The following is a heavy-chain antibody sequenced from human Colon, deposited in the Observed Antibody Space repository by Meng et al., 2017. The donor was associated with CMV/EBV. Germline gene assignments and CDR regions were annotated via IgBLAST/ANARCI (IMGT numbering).Heavy chain of an antibody. J-gene: IGHJ5*02. D-gene: IGHD1-26*01. V-gene: IGHV1-18*04. CDR2: INPYRGNT. CDR3: VRDFRPRVGASAWFEP. Sequence: SGYSFPDYGIRWVRQAPGQGLEWMGWINPYRGNTNYARDFQGRVTLTTDTSTTTAYMDLTRLKSDDTAMYYCVRDFRPRVGASAWFEPWGQGTLVTVSS. CDR1: GYSFPDYG.